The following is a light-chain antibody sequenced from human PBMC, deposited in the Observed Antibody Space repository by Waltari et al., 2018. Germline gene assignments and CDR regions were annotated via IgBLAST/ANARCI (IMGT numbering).Light chain of an antibody. V-gene: IGKV1-5*03. CDR3: QQYNSYPWT. J-gene: IGKJ1*01. CDR1: QSISSW. Sequence: DIQMTQSPSTLSPSVGDRVTITCRASQSISSWLAWYQQKPGKAPKPLIYKASSLESGVPSRFSGSGSGTEFTLTISSLQPDDFATYYCQQYNSYPWTFGQGTKVEIK. CDR2: KAS.